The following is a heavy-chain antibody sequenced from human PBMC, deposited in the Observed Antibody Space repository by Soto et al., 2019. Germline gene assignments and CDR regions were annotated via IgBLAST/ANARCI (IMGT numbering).Heavy chain of an antibody. D-gene: IGHD4-4*01. CDR3: ARGHRGYSNYWFDP. CDR2: INHSGST. J-gene: IGHJ5*02. V-gene: IGHV4-34*01. Sequence: SETLSLTCAVYGGSFSGYYWSWIRQPPGKGLEWIGEINHSGSTNYNPSLKSRVTISVDTSKNQFSLKLSSVTAADTAVYYCARGHRGYSNYWFDPWGQGTLDTVSS. CDR1: GGSFSGYY.